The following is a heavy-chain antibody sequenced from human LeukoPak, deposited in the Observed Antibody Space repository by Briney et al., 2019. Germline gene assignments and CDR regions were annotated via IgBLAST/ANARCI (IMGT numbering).Heavy chain of an antibody. J-gene: IGHJ4*02. CDR2: ISSSSSYI. CDR1: GFTFSSYS. CDR3: AKDLDMIVLDY. D-gene: IGHD3-22*01. V-gene: IGHV3-21*01. Sequence: GGSLRLSCAASGFTFSSYSMNWVRQAPGKGLEWVSSISSSSSYIYYADSVKGRFTISRDNSKNTLYLQMNSLRAEDTAVYYCAKDLDMIVLDYWGQGTLVTVSS.